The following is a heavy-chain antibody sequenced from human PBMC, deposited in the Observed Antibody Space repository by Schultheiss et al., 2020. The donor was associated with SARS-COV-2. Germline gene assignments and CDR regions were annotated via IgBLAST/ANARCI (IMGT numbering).Heavy chain of an antibody. D-gene: IGHD3-22*01. CDR2: ISAYNGNT. J-gene: IGHJ4*02. V-gene: IGHV1-18*04. Sequence: ASVKVSCKASGYTFTSYYMHWVRQAPGQGLEWMGWISAYNGNTNYAQKLQGRVTMTTDTSTSTAYMELRSLRSDDTAVYYCAREHDSSGYTGYYFDYWGQGTLVTVSS. CDR1: GYTFTSYY. CDR3: AREHDSSGYTGYYFDY.